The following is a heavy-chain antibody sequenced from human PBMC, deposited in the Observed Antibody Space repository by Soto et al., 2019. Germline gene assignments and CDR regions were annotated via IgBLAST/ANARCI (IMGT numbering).Heavy chain of an antibody. V-gene: IGHV1-18*01. Sequence: GASVKVSCKASGYTFTNYGISWVRQAPGQGLELMGWISAYNGNTNYAQKFQGRVTMTTDTSTTTAYMELRSLRSDDTAVYYCARVGGSIVLVPAAGPHWFDPWGQGTLVTVSS. J-gene: IGHJ5*02. CDR2: ISAYNGNT. CDR1: GYTFTNYG. D-gene: IGHD2-2*01. CDR3: ARVGGSIVLVPAAGPHWFDP.